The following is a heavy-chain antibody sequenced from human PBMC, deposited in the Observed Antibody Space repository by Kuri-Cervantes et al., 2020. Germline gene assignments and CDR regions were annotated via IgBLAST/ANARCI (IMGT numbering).Heavy chain of an antibody. D-gene: IGHD4-17*01. CDR2: INHSGST. Sequence: GSLRLSCAVYGGSFSGYYWSWIRQPPGKGLEWIGEINHSGSTNYNPSLKSRVTISVDTSKNQFSLKLSSVTAADTAVYYCARDRWDYGVELGAFDIWGQGTMVTVSS. CDR1: GGSFSGYY. V-gene: IGHV4-34*01. CDR3: ARDRWDYGVELGAFDI. J-gene: IGHJ3*02.